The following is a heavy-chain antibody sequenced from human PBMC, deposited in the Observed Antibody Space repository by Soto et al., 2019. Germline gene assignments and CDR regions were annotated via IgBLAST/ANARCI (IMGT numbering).Heavy chain of an antibody. J-gene: IGHJ4*02. V-gene: IGHV3-33*01. CDR2: IWYDGSNK. CDR1: GFTFSSYG. CDR3: ARGLVGWYYIDY. Sequence: GGSLRLSCAASGFTFSSYGMHWIRRAPSKGLEWVAVIWYDGSNKYYADSVNGRFTISRDNSKSTLYLQMNSLGVEDTAVYYCARGLVGWYYIDYWGQGTLVTVSS.